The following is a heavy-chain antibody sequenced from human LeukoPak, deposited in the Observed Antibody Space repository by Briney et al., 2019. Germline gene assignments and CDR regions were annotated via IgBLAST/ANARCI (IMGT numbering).Heavy chain of an antibody. V-gene: IGHV3-23*01. Sequence: GGSLRLSCAASGFTFSSYAMSWVRQAPGKGLEWVSAISGSGGSTYYADSVKGRFTISRDNSKNTLYLQMNSLRAEDTAVYYCHHPLNYDILTGPDDYWGQGTLVTVSS. CDR1: GFTFSSYA. CDR3: HHPLNYDILTGPDDY. CDR2: ISGSGGST. D-gene: IGHD3-9*01. J-gene: IGHJ4*02.